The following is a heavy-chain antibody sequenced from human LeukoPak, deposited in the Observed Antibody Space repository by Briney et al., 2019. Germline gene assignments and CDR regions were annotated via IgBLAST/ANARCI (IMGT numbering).Heavy chain of an antibody. CDR1: GYTFTGYY. Sequence: ASVKVSCKASGYTFTGYYMHWVRQAPGKGLEWMGGFDPEDGETIYAQKFQGRVTMTEDTSTDTAYMELSSLRSEDTAVYYCAAFSIAAAGNLYYYYYMDVWGKGTTVTVSS. V-gene: IGHV1-24*01. J-gene: IGHJ6*03. CDR3: AAFSIAAAGNLYYYYYMDV. CDR2: FDPEDGET. D-gene: IGHD6-13*01.